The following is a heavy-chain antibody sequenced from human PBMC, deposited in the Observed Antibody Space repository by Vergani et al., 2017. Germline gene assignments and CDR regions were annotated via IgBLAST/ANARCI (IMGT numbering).Heavy chain of an antibody. Sequence: QVQLVESGGGVVQPGRSLRLSCAASGFTFNQYGMHWVRQAPGKGLEWVAVTWYDGNNKQYADSVKGQFTISRDNSNSTIYQQMNSLRVKDTGVYYCAKNPGIATTRHYYAMDVWGQGTTVTVSS. V-gene: IGHV3-33*06. D-gene: IGHD6-13*01. J-gene: IGHJ6*02. CDR2: TWYDGNNK. CDR1: GFTFNQYG. CDR3: AKNPGIATTRHYYAMDV.